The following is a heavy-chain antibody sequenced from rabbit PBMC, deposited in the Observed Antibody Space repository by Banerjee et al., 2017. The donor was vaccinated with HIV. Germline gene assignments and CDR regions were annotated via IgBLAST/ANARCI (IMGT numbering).Heavy chain of an antibody. D-gene: IGHD2-1*01. V-gene: IGHV1S40*01. Sequence: TASGFDFSSNAMFWVRQAPGMGLEWIGCIYTGSSGSTDYASWAKGRFTISKTSSTTVTLQMTSLTAADTATYFCARSYASVTDYGAFGLWGPGTLVTVS. CDR1: GFDFSSNA. CDR2: IYTGSSGST. CDR3: ARSYASVTDYGAFGL. J-gene: IGHJ4*01.